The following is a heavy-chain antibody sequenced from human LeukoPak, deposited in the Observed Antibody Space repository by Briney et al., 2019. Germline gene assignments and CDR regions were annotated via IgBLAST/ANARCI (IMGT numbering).Heavy chain of an antibody. CDR2: IYSGGRT. D-gene: IGHD3-22*01. CDR1: GFTVSSNY. V-gene: IGHV3-66*01. Sequence: GGSLRLSCAASGFTVSSNYMSWVRQAPGTGLEWVSVIYSGGRTYYADSVKGRFSISRDDSKNTLFLQMNSLRAEDTAVYYCAKAEDGSGYYLPVPDYWGQGTLVTVSS. CDR3: AKAEDGSGYYLPVPDY. J-gene: IGHJ4*02.